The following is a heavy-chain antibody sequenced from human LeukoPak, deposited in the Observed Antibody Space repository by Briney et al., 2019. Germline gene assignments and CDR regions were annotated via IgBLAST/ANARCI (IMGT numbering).Heavy chain of an antibody. Sequence: GGSLRLSCAASGFTVSSNYMSWVRQAPGKGLEWVSVIYSGGSTYYADSVKGRFTISRDNSKNTLYLQMNSLRAEDTAVYYCARVSGGGSSWYGAFDIWGQGTMVTVSS. D-gene: IGHD6-13*01. J-gene: IGHJ3*02. CDR3: ARVSGGGSSWYGAFDI. CDR1: GFTVSSNY. CDR2: IYSGGST. V-gene: IGHV3-66*01.